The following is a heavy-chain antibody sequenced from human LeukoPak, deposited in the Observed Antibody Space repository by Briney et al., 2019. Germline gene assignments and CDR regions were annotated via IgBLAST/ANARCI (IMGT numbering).Heavy chain of an antibody. D-gene: IGHD6-19*01. Sequence: GGSLRLSCAASGFTLSIYAIHWVRPAPGKGLEWVAGISHNGSNQYYADYVKGRFTVSRDNSKNTLYLQMNSLRVEDTAVYYCVRDRGAAGWNYFDFWGQGTLVTVSS. CDR3: VRDRGAAGWNYFDF. V-gene: IGHV3-30*04. CDR2: ISHNGSNQ. J-gene: IGHJ4*02. CDR1: GFTLSIYA.